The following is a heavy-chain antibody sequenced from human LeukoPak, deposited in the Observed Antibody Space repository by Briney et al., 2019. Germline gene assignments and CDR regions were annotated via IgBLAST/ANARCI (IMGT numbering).Heavy chain of an antibody. J-gene: IGHJ4*02. CDR3: AKVFHGSGSYYNFFDY. CDR2: IKEDGSNK. D-gene: IGHD3-10*01. Sequence: HPGGSLRLSCAASGFTFSRYWMSWVRQAPGKGLEGVANIKEDGSNKYYADSVKGRFTISRDNSKNTLYLQMNSLRAEDTAVYYCAKVFHGSGSYYNFFDYWGQGTLVTVSS. V-gene: IGHV3-7*01. CDR1: GFTFSRYW.